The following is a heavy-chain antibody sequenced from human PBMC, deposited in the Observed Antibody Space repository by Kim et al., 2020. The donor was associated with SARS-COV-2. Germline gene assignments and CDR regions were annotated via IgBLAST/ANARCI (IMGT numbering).Heavy chain of an antibody. J-gene: IGHJ6*02. CDR3: AKTHGSGNYYYYYSVMDV. D-gene: IGHD3-10*01. CDR2: ISGSGGHT. Sequence: GGSLRLSCAASGFTFSSHVMNWVRQAPGKGLDWVSGISGSGGHTYYADSVKGRFTISRDNSKNTLYLRMDSLRAEDTAVYYCAKTHGSGNYYYYYSVMDVWGQGTTVTVSS. V-gene: IGHV3-23*01. CDR1: GFTFSSHV.